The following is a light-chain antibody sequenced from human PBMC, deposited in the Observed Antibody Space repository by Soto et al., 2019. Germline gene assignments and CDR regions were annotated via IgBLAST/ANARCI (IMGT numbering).Light chain of an antibody. J-gene: IGLJ2*01. CDR3: SSYAGSNLV. Sequence: QSALTQPPSASGSPGQSVTISCTGTSSDVGGYNDVSWYQQHPGKAPKVLIYEVSKRPSGVPDRFSGSKSGTPASLTVSGLQAADEADYYCSSYAGSNLVFGGGTKLTVL. CDR2: EVS. V-gene: IGLV2-8*01. CDR1: SSDVGGYND.